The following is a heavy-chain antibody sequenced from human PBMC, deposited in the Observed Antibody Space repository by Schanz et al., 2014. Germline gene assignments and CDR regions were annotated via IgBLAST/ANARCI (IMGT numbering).Heavy chain of an antibody. CDR3: ARDRVSFVRGPLGVD. Sequence: VQLVQSGAEVKKPGVSVKVSCKASGYTFTTYYIHWVRQAPGQGLEWMGWISGYNGDTNYAPKFQDRVTMTTDTSTGITSLELRNLKSDDTAVYYCARDRVSFVRGPLGVDWGQGTQXIVSS. CDR1: GYTFTTYY. CDR2: ISGYNGDT. D-gene: IGHD3-10*01. V-gene: IGHV1-18*04. J-gene: IGHJ4*02.